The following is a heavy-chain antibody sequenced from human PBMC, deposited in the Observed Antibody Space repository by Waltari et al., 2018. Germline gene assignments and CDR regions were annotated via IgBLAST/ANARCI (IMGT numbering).Heavy chain of an antibody. CDR3: ARGCRGRRYFDY. CDR1: GGSFSGFY. Sequence: QVQLQQWGAGLLKPSETLSLTCAVYGGSFSGFYWSWIRPPPGKGLEWIGEINHSGSTNYNPSLKSRVTISVDTSKNQFSLKLSSVTAADTAVYYCARGCRGRRYFDYWGQGTLVTVSS. CDR2: INHSGST. V-gene: IGHV4-34*01. J-gene: IGHJ4*02. D-gene: IGHD2-15*01.